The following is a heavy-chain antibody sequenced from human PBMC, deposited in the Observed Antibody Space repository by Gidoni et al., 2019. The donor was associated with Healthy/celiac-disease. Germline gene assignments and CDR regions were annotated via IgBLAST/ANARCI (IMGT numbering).Heavy chain of an antibody. V-gene: IGHV4-4*02. CDR3: ARILSYYYDSSGYYYFDY. CDR1: GGSISSSNW. Sequence: QVQLQESGPGLVKPSGTLSLTCAVSGGSISSSNWWSWVRQPPGKGLEWIGEIYHSGSTNYNPSLKSRVTISVDKSKNQFSLKLSSVTAADTAVYYCARILSYYYDSSGYYYFDYWGQGTLVTVSS. CDR2: IYHSGST. D-gene: IGHD3-22*01. J-gene: IGHJ4*02.